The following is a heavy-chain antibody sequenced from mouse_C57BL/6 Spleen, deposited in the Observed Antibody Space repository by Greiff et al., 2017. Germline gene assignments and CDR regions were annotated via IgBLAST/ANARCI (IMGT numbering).Heavy chain of an antibody. D-gene: IGHD2-4*01. J-gene: IGHJ3*01. CDR3: TRDYDGCAY. Sequence: EVKLVQSGEGLVKPGGSLKLSCAASGFTFSSYAMSWVRQTPEKRLEWVAYISSGGDYIYYADTVKGRFTISRDNARNTRYLQMSSLKSEDTAMYYCTRDYDGCAYWGQGTLVTVSA. V-gene: IGHV5-9-1*02. CDR1: GFTFSSYA. CDR2: ISSGGDYI.